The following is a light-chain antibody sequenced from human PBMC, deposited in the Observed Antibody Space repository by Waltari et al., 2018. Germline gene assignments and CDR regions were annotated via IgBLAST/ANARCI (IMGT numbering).Light chain of an antibody. CDR3: SSYTTFGTVL. Sequence: QSALTQPASVSGSPGQSLTISCTGARGDIGAFNDVSWYQQHPDKPPKVIIYDVNSRPSGVSSRFSGSKSGDTASLTISGLQAEDEAHYYCSSYTTFGTVLFGGGT. V-gene: IGLV2-14*03. CDR1: RGDIGAFND. J-gene: IGLJ2*01. CDR2: DVN.